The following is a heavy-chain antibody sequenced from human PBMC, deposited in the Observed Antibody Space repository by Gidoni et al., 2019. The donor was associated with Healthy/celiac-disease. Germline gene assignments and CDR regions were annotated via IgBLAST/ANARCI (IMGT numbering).Heavy chain of an antibody. J-gene: IGHJ4*02. CDR2: INPTSGGT. Sequence: QVQRVQSGAEVKKPGASVKVACKAAGCTFTGYYMDWVRQAPGQGLEWMGWINPTSGGTNSAQKFQGRVTMTRDTSISTAYMELSRLRSDDTAVSYCARAFGSWYSISFHYFDYWGQGTLVTVSS. CDR3: ARAFGSWYSISFHYFDY. V-gene: IGHV1-2*02. D-gene: IGHD6-6*01. CDR1: GCTFTGYY.